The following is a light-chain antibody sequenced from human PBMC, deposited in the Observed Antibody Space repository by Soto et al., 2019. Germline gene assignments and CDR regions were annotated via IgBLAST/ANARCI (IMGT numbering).Light chain of an antibody. Sequence: QTVVTQSPSASASLGASVKLTCTLSSGHSSYAIAWHQQQPEKGPRYLMKVDSDGSHVKGDGIPDRFSGSSSGAERYLTISSVQSEDEADYYCQTWGTGTWVFGGGTKLTVL. CDR2: VDSDGSH. V-gene: IGLV4-69*01. CDR3: QTWGTGTWV. CDR1: SGHSSYA. J-gene: IGLJ3*02.